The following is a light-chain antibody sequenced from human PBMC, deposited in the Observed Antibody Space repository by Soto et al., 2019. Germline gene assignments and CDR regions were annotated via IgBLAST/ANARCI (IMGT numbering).Light chain of an antibody. V-gene: IGLV1-47*01. CDR1: SSNIGNNY. CDR3: AAWDDSLSGVV. Sequence: QSVLTQLPSASGTPGQRVTISCSGSSSNIGNNYVFWYQQFPGTAPKLLIYRNNQRPSGVPDRFSGSKSGTSASLAISGLRSEDEADYYCAAWDDSLSGVVFGGGTKLTVL. J-gene: IGLJ2*01. CDR2: RNN.